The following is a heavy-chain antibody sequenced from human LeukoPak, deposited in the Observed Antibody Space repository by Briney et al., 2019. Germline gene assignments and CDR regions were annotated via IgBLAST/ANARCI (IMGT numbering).Heavy chain of an antibody. J-gene: IGHJ4*02. V-gene: IGHV3-53*01. CDR2: IYSGGST. D-gene: IGHD3-22*01. Sequence: PGGSLRLSCAASGFTVSSNYMSWVRQAPGKGLEWVSVIYSGGSTYYADSVQGRFTISRDNAKNSLYLQMKSLGAEDTAVYYCARDFRYYDSSGYTHWGQGTLVSVSS. CDR3: ARDFRYYDSSGYTH. CDR1: GFTVSSNY.